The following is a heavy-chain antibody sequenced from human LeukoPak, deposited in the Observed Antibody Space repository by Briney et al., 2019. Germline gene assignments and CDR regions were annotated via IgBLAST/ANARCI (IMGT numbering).Heavy chain of an antibody. J-gene: IGHJ4*02. Sequence: GGSLRFSCAASGFTFSNAWMSWVRQAPGKGLKWVGRIKSKTDGGTTDYAAPVKGRFTISRDDSKNTLYLQMNSLKIEDTAVYYCTTYPTYYYDSSGYSYYWGQGTLVTVSS. D-gene: IGHD3-22*01. CDR3: TTYPTYYYDSSGYSYY. CDR2: IKSKTDGGTT. V-gene: IGHV3-15*01. CDR1: GFTFSNAW.